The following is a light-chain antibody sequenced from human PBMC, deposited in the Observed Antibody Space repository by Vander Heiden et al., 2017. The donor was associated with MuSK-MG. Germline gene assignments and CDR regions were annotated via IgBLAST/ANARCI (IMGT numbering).Light chain of an antibody. V-gene: IGKV1-39*01. CDR2: AAS. J-gene: IGKJ4*01. CDR1: QSISSY. Sequence: DIQVTKSPSSLSASVGDRVTITCRASQSISSYLNWYQQKPGKAPKLLIYAASSLQSGVPSRFSGSGSGTDFTLTISSLQPEDFATYYCQQSDSTPLTFGGGTKVEIK. CDR3: QQSDSTPLT.